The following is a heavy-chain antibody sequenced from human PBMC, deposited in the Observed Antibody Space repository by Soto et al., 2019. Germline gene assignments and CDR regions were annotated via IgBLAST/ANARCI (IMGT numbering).Heavy chain of an antibody. CDR1: GGSISSYY. D-gene: IGHD2-2*01. Sequence: SETLCLTCTVSGGSISSYYWSWIRQPPGKGLEWIGYIYYSGSTNYNPSLKSRVTISVDTSKNQFSLKLSSVTAADTAVYYCARAQRIVVVPAAIAGWSDPWGQGTLVTVSS. CDR3: ARAQRIVVVPAAIAGWSDP. CDR2: IYYSGST. V-gene: IGHV4-59*01. J-gene: IGHJ5*02.